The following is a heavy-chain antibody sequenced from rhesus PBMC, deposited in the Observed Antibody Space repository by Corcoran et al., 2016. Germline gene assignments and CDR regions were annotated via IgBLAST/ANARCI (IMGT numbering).Heavy chain of an antibody. CDR3: ARDRAGTAFFDY. V-gene: IGHV4S7*01. CDR1: GGSISGGYG. CDR2: IFGSIGST. Sequence: QLQLQESGPGLVKPSETLSLTCAVSGGSISGGYGWSWIRQPPGKGLEWIGHIFGSIGSTYYNPSLKSRVTISTDTSKTQFSLKRSSVTAADTAVYYCARDRAGTAFFDYWGQGVLVTVSS. J-gene: IGHJ4*01. D-gene: IGHD1-14*01.